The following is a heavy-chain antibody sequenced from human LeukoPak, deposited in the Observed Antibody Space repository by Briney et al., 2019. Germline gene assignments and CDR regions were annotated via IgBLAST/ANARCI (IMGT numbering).Heavy chain of an antibody. Sequence: PSETLSLTCSVSGGSISSGDYYWGWIRQPPGKGLEWIVYIYDSGSTYYNPAVKRRDTITVNTSKNRFSLKLSSVTAADTAVYYCARASSGYYYPSDYWGQGTLVTVSS. CDR2: IYDSGST. J-gene: IGHJ4*02. V-gene: IGHV4-30-4*08. CDR1: GGSISSGDYY. D-gene: IGHD3-22*01. CDR3: ARASSGYYYPSDY.